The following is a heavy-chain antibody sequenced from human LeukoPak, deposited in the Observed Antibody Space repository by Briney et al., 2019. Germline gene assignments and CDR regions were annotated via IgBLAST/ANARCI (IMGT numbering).Heavy chain of an antibody. CDR2: IIPILGIA. V-gene: IGHV1-69*04. CDR1: GGTFSSYA. CDR3: ARAPYYDFWSGYYFDY. D-gene: IGHD3-3*01. Sequence: SVTVSCTASGGTFSSYAISWVRQAPGQGLEWMGRIIPILGIANYAQKFQGRVTITADKSTSTAYMELSSLRSEDTAVYYCARAPYYDFWSGYYFDYWGQGTLVTVSS. J-gene: IGHJ4*02.